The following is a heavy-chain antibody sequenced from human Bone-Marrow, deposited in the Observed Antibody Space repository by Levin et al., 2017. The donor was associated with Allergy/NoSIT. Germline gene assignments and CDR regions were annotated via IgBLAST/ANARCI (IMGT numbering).Heavy chain of an antibody. D-gene: IGHD2-15*01. J-gene: IGHJ6*02. Sequence: GGSLRLSCAASGFSFGDFALSWFRQAPGKGLEWVGFIRKRAFGGTTQYAASVTGRFSISRDASKRIAYLQMNSLKTEDTAVYYCSRLGGGRDAIEYHLFNYGFGVWGRGTTVTVSS. CDR3: SRLGGGRDAIEYHLFNYGFGV. CDR2: IRKRAFGGTT. CDR1: GFSFGDFA. V-gene: IGHV3-49*03.